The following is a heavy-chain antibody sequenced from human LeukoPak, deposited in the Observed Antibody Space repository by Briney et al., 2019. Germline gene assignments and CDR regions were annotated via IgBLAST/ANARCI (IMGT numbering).Heavy chain of an antibody. CDR2: INHSGST. V-gene: IGHV4-34*01. CDR3: ARDPSHCSSTSCYNSNWFDP. Sequence: SETLSLTCAVYGGSFSGYYWSWIRQPPGKGLEWIGEINHSGSTNYNPSLKSRVTISVDTSKNQFSLKLSSVTAADTAVYYCARDPSHCSSTSCYNSNWFDPWGQGTLVTVSS. J-gene: IGHJ5*02. CDR1: GGSFSGYY. D-gene: IGHD2-2*01.